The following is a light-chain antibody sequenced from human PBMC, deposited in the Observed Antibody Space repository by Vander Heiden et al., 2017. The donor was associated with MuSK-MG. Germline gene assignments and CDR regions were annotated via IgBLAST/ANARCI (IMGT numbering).Light chain of an antibody. CDR2: DTV. CDR1: EIGRTR. Sequence: YVLTQPPSVSVAPGRTATLTCGGKEIGRTRSNWYQQKPGQAPVLFVYDTVARPSGIPERISGSTSENTATLTITRVEVGDEADYYCQVWDSGSDHYVFGTGTQVTVV. V-gene: IGLV3-21*02. CDR3: QVWDSGSDHYV. J-gene: IGLJ1*01.